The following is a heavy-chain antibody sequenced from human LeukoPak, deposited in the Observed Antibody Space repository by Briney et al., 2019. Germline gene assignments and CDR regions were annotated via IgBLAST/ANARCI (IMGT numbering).Heavy chain of an antibody. Sequence: GGSLRLSCAASGFTFDDYAMHWVRQAPGKGLEWVSGISWNSGSIGYADSVRGRFTISRDNAKNSLYLQMNSLRAEDMALYYCAQAAYYYGSGSYYYFDYWGQGTLGTVSS. CDR2: ISWNSGSI. D-gene: IGHD3-10*01. V-gene: IGHV3-9*03. CDR1: GFTFDDYA. J-gene: IGHJ4*02. CDR3: AQAAYYYGSGSYYYFDY.